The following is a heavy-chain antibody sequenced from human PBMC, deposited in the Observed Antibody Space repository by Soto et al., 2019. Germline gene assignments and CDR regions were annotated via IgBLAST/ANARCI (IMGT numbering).Heavy chain of an antibody. Sequence: PSETLSLTCTVSGGSISSGGYYWSWIRQHPGKGLERIGYIYYSGSTYYNPSLKSRVTISVDTSKNQLSLKLNTMTAADTAVYYCAIGNGMDVWGQGTTVTVSS. J-gene: IGHJ6*02. V-gene: IGHV4-31*03. CDR2: IYYSGST. CDR1: GGSISSGGYY. CDR3: AIGNGMDV.